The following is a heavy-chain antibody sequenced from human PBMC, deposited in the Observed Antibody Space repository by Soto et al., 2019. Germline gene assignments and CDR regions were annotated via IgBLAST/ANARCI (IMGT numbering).Heavy chain of an antibody. J-gene: IGHJ6*03. CDR2: ISGYNGNT. D-gene: IGHD4-4*01. Sequence: QVQLVQSGTEVKKPGASVKVSCKASGYTFRSYGISWVRQAPGQGLEWMGWISGYNGNTHYSQKFQGQVTMTTDTSTSTAYMELRDLRSDDTAVYYCAKADSNYAGRFSYYYMDVWGTGTMVTVSS. CDR3: AKADSNYAGRFSYYYMDV. CDR1: GYTFRSYG. V-gene: IGHV1-18*01.